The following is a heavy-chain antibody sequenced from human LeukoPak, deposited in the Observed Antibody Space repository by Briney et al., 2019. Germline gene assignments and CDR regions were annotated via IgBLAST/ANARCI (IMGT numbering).Heavy chain of an antibody. V-gene: IGHV3-53*04. Sequence: GRCLRLSWAASGFTVSSNYMSWVRQAAGKGLEWVSAIYSGGSTHHADSVKARFTISRHNSKNTLDLQMNSLRAEDTAVYYCARAVPIGYCSGGSCYSGDYWGQGTLVTVSS. CDR3: ARAVPIGYCSGGSCYSGDY. CDR1: GFTVSSNY. J-gene: IGHJ4*02. D-gene: IGHD2-15*01. CDR2: IYSGGST.